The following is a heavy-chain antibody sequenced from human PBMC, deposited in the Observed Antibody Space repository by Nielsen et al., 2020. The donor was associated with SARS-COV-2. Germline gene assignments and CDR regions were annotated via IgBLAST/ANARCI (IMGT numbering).Heavy chain of an antibody. CDR2: IRSKAYGGTT. CDR3: TSPPIWMVRGVVTETFDY. Sequence: GESLKISCTASGFTFGDYAMSWVRQAPGKGLEWVGFIRSKAYGGTTEYAASVKGRFTISRDDSKSIAYLQMNSLKTEDTAVYYCTSPPIWMVRGVVTETFDYWGQGTLVTVSS. CDR1: GFTFGDYA. D-gene: IGHD3-10*01. V-gene: IGHV3-49*04. J-gene: IGHJ4*02.